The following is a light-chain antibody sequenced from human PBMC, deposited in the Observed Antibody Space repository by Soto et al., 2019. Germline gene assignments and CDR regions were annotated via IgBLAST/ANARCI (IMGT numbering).Light chain of an antibody. J-gene: IGKJ1*01. CDR1: QSISSN. Sequence: EVVLTQSPGTLSLSPGERATLSCRASQSISSNVAWFQQKPGQAPRLLIYGASNRASGIPDRFSGSGSGTDFTLTMTGLEPEDFAVYYCQQYGRSPRTFGQGTKVGIK. CDR3: QQYGRSPRT. V-gene: IGKV3-20*01. CDR2: GAS.